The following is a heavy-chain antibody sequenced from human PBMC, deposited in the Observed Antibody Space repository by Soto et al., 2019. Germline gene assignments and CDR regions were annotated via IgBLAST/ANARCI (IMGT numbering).Heavy chain of an antibody. V-gene: IGHV6-1*01. CDR3: AREPLYYDSSGYYGPNVFDI. CDR2: TYYRSKWYN. Sequence: PSQTLSLTCAISGDSVSSNSAAWNWIRQSPSRGLEWLGRTYYRSKWYNDYAVSVKSRITINPDTSKNQFSLQLNSVTPEDTAVYFFAREPLYYDSSGYYGPNVFDIWGKGTMVTV. CDR1: GDSVSSNSAA. J-gene: IGHJ3*02. D-gene: IGHD3-22*01.